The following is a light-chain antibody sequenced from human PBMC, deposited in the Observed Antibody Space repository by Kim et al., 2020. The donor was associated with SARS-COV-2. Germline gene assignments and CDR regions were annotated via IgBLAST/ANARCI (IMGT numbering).Light chain of an antibody. CDR1: QSISSN. V-gene: IGKV3-15*01. Sequence: EIVMTQSPGTLSVSPGERATLSCRASQSISSNLAWYQQNPGQAPRLLIYGASTRATGIPARFSGSGSGTDFTLTISSLQSEDFAVYYCQQYDDWPPLTFGGGTKVDIK. CDR3: QQYDDWPPLT. CDR2: GAS. J-gene: IGKJ4*01.